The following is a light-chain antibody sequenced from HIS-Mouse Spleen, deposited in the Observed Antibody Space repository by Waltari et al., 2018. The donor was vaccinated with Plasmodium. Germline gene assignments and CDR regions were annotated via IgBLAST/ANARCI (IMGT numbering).Light chain of an antibody. J-gene: IGLJ1*01. CDR1: SSAVGGYNY. CDR2: DVI. CDR3: CSYAGSYTYV. V-gene: IGLV2-11*01. Sequence: QSALTQPRSVSGSPGQSVTIPCTGTSSAVGGYNYVSWYQQHPGKAPKLMIYDVIKRPSGVPDRFSGSKSGNTASLTISGLQAEDEADYYCCSYAGSYTYVFGTGTKVTVL.